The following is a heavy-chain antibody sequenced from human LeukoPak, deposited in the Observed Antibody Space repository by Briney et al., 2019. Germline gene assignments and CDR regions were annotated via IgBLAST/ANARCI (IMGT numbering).Heavy chain of an antibody. CDR2: TNSDGYST. Sequence: PGGSLRLSCAASGFTFSRYWMHWVRQAPGKGLVWVSRTNSDGYSTTYADSVKGRFTISRDNAKNTLYLQMNSLRADDTAVYYCARDYGAWGQGTLVTVSP. J-gene: IGHJ5*02. D-gene: IGHD4/OR15-4a*01. CDR1: GFTFSRYW. V-gene: IGHV3-74*01. CDR3: ARDYGA.